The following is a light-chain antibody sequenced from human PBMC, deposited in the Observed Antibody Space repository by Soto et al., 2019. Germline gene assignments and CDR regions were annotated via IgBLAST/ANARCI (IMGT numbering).Light chain of an antibody. CDR1: SSDVGGYNY. V-gene: IGLV2-8*01. Sequence: QSALTQPPSASGSPGQSVTISCTGTSSDVGGYNYVSWYQQYPGKAPKVMIYEVSKRPSGVPDRFSGSKSGNTASLTVSGFQAEDEADYYCSSYAGSNNLVFGGGTKLTVL. CDR2: EVS. CDR3: SSYAGSNNLV. J-gene: IGLJ2*01.